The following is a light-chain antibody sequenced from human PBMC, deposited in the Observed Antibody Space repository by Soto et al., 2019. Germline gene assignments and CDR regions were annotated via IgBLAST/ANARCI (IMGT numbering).Light chain of an antibody. CDR1: SSDVGGYNF. J-gene: IGLJ1*01. CDR2: EVS. V-gene: IGLV2-14*01. Sequence: QSALTQPASVSGSPGQSITISCTGTSSDVGGYNFVSWYQQYPGKASKLMSYEVSNRPSGGSNRFSGSKSGTTASLTISGLQAEDEADYSCSSYTGISTLVFGPGTKGTVL. CDR3: SSYTGISTLV.